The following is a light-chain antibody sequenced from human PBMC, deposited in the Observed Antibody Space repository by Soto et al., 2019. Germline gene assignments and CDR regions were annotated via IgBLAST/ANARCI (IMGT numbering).Light chain of an antibody. Sequence: EIVLTQSPATLSLSPGERATLSCRASRSINNYLAWYQQRPGQAPRLLFYDASNRATGIPATFNGSGTGTDFTLAITALEPDDFAVYYCQQRSNWPPGITFGQGTKLEIK. CDR2: DAS. CDR3: QQRSNWPPGIT. CDR1: RSINNY. V-gene: IGKV3-11*01. J-gene: IGKJ2*01.